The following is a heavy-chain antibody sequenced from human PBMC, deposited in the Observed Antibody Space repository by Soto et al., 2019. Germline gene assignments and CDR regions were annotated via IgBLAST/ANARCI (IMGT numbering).Heavy chain of an antibody. D-gene: IGHD3-22*01. CDR2: IYHGGST. Sequence: QVQLQESGPGLVKPSGTLSLTCAVSGGSISSSNWWSWVRQPPGQGLEWIGEIYHGGSTNYNPSLKSRVTLSVDKSKNQFSLKLSSVTAADTAVYYCARSRGYYDSSGYSYYWGQGTLVTVSS. CDR3: ARSRGYYDSSGYSYY. J-gene: IGHJ4*02. V-gene: IGHV4-4*02. CDR1: GGSISSSNW.